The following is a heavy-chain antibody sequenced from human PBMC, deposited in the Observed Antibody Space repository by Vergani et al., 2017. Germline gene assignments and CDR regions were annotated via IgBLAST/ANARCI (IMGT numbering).Heavy chain of an antibody. Sequence: QVQLVQSGAEVKKPGSSVKVSCKASGGTFSSYAISWVRQAPGQGLEWRGGIIPMFGTAKYAQKLKGRVTITADESTRTAYMELSRRRSDDTAVYYCARGGLGGSGWYNYYYDVMDGGGKGTMVTVSS. V-gene: IGHV1-69*12. D-gene: IGHD6-19*01. CDR3: ARGGLGGSGWYNYYYDVMDG. CDR2: IIPMFGTA. J-gene: IGHJ6*04. CDR1: GGTFSSYA.